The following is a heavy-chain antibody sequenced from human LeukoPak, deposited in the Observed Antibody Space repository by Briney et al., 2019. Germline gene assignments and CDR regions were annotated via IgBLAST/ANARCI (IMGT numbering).Heavy chain of an antibody. D-gene: IGHD1-1*01. J-gene: IGHJ4*02. CDR3: ARGTDAWKVGY. CDR1: GDSISSGGYY. Sequence: SQTLSLTCTVSGDSISSGGYYWNWVRQSPGKGLEWIGCIHHSGSIHYTPSLKSRVTISVDRCNNQFSLKLSSVTAADTAVYYCARGTDAWKVGYWGQGTLVTVSS. V-gene: IGHV4-30-2*06. CDR2: IHHSGSI.